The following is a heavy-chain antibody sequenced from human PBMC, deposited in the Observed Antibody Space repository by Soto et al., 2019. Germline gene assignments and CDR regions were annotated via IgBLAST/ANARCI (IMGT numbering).Heavy chain of an antibody. D-gene: IGHD6-13*01. Sequence: PSETLSLTCTVSGDSISSSTYFWGWVRQPPGKGLEWIGSIYYSGSTYYNPSLKSRVTISVDTSKNHFSLKLTSVTAADTAVYYCVREPTSQSSSWPYFDYWGQGILVTVSS. CDR2: IYYSGST. CDR1: GDSISSSTYF. J-gene: IGHJ4*02. CDR3: VREPTSQSSSWPYFDY. V-gene: IGHV4-39*02.